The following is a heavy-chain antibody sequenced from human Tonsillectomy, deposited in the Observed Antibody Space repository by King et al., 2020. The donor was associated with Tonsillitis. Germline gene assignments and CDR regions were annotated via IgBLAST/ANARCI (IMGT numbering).Heavy chain of an antibody. V-gene: IGHV1-46*03. D-gene: IGHD3-10*02. CDR3: AREWVVQGCSGFDY. CDR1: GYTFTSYY. CDR2: INPSGGST. J-gene: IGHJ4*02. Sequence: VQLVESGAEVKKPGASVKVSCKASGYTFTSYYMHWVRQAPGQGLEWMGIINPSGGSTSYAQKFQGRVTMTRDTSTSKVYMALSSLRPEDTAVYYCAREWVVQGCSGFDYWGQGTLVTVSS.